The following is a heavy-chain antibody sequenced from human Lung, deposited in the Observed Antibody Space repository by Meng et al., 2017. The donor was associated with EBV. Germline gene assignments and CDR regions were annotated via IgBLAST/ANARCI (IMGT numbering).Heavy chain of an antibody. CDR2: IYYSGST. CDR3: ARDSDSAYSLGY. D-gene: IGHD2-21*01. CDR1: GGSVSSGGYY. V-gene: IGHV4-61*08. J-gene: IGHJ4*02. Sequence: QGQPQPWGAGLLKPSETLSPTCTVSGGSVSSGGYYWSWIRQPPGKGLEWIGYIYYSGSTNFNPSLKSRVTISVDTSKNQFSLKLSSVTAADTAVYYCARDSDSAYSLGYWGQGTLVTVSS.